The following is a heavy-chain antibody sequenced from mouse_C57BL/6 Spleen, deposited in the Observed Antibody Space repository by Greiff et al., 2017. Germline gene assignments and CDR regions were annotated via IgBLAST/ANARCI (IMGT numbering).Heavy chain of an antibody. CDR1: GYTFTSYW. D-gene: IGHD1-1*01. CDR3: ARNYGSSGNYYFDY. CDR2: IDPSDSYT. J-gene: IGHJ2*01. V-gene: IGHV1-50*01. Sequence: QVQLQQPGAELVKPGASVKLSCKASGYTFTSYWMQWVNQRPGQGLEWIGEIDPSDSYTNYNHNVKGKATVTVDTSSSTAYMQLSSLTSEDSAVYYCARNYGSSGNYYFDYWGQGTTLTVSS.